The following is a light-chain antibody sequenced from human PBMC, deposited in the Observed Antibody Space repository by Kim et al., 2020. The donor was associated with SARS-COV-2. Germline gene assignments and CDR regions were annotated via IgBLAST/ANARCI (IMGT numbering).Light chain of an antibody. CDR1: QGIISY. CDR2: AAS. Sequence: AATRDVVTITRRASQGIISYLASDQQRPGNAPKHLIYAASTLQSGGPSRFSGSGFGTDFTLTISCLQSEDFATYYCQQYYRYPLTFGGGTQVDI. J-gene: IGKJ4*01. CDR3: QQYYRYPLT. V-gene: IGKV1-8*01.